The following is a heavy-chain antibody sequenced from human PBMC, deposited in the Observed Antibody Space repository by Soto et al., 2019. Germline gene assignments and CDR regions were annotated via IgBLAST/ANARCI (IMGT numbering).Heavy chain of an antibody. CDR1: GGSISSYY. Sequence: QVQLQESGPGLVKPSETLSLTCTVSGGSISSYYWSWIRQPAGKVLEWIGRIYTSGSTNYNPSLRSRVTMSVDTSKNQFSLKLSSVTAADTAGYYCARGGARRRRITLFGVVITNWFDPWGQGTLVTVSS. D-gene: IGHD3-3*01. J-gene: IGHJ5*02. CDR3: ARGGARRRRITLFGVVITNWFDP. CDR2: IYTSGST. V-gene: IGHV4-4*07.